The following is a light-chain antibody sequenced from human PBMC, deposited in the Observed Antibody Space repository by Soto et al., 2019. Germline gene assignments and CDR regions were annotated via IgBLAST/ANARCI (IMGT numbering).Light chain of an antibody. V-gene: IGKV3-20*01. CDR2: GAS. CDR1: QSVSSSY. CDR3: QQYGSSPPYT. J-gene: IGKJ2*01. Sequence: DNVLTQSPGPLSLSPGERATLSCRASQSVSSSYLAWYQQKPGQAPRLLIYGASSRATGIPDRFSGSGSGTDFTLTISRLEPDDFAVYYCQQYGSSPPYTFGQGTKLEIK.